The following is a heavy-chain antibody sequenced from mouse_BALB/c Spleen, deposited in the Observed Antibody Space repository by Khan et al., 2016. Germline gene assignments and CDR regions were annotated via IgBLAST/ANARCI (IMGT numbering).Heavy chain of an antibody. V-gene: IGHV9-1*02. CDR1: GYTFTNSG. J-gene: IGHJ1*01. D-gene: IGHD2-2*01. CDR2: INTYTGEP. CDR3: VRGARVTTGWYFDV. Sequence: QIQLVQSGPELKKPGETVKISCKATGYTFTNSGMNWVKQGPGKGLKWVGWINTYTGEPTYADDFKGRFAFSLETSASTAYLQINNLQNEDMTTYFCVRGARVTTGWYFDVWGAGTTVTVSS.